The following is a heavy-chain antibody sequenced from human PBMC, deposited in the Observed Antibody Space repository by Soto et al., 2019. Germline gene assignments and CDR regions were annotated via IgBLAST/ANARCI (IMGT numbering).Heavy chain of an antibody. D-gene: IGHD2-15*01. CDR3: ARAISGVVVAAAVPKWFDP. J-gene: IGHJ5*02. CDR1: GGSFSGYY. V-gene: IGHV4-34*01. CDR2: INHSGST. Sequence: KPSETLSLTCAVYGGSFSGYYWSWIRQPPGKGLEWIGEINHSGSTNYNPSLKSRVTVSVDRSKNQFSLELSSVTAADTAVYYCARAISGVVVAAAVPKWFDPWGQGTLVTVSS.